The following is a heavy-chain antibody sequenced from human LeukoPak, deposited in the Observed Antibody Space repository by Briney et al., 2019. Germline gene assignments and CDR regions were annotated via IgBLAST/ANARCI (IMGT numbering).Heavy chain of an antibody. CDR3: ARRVTGRGTFYFDY. J-gene: IGHJ4*02. V-gene: IGHV4-59*08. CDR1: GGSISTYY. CDR2: IYYTGNT. Sequence: NPSETLSLTCTVSGGSISTYYWTWIRQPPGKELEWIGYIYYTGNTNYNPALKSRVTFSLDTSRNQFSLKLNSVTAADTAVYYCARRVTGRGTFYFDYWGQGSLVTVSS. D-gene: IGHD3-16*01.